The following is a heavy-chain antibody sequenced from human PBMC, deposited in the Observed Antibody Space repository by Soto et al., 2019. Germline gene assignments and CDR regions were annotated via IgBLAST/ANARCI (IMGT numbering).Heavy chain of an antibody. CDR1: GFTFSSYA. Sequence: GGSLRLSCAASGFTFSSYAMSWVRQAPGKGLEWVSVISGSGGSTYYADSVEGRVTISRDTSKNTLYLQMNSLRAEDTAVYYCAKDQRSSGYLGSFDFWGQGTMVTVSS. V-gene: IGHV3-23*01. CDR2: ISGSGGST. CDR3: AKDQRSSGYLGSFDF. D-gene: IGHD3-22*01. J-gene: IGHJ3*01.